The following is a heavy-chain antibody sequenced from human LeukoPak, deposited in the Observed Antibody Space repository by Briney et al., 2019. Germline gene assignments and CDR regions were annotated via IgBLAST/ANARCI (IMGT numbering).Heavy chain of an antibody. Sequence: GSLRLSCSVSGFTFSTYVMHWVRQAPGKGLEYVSAISSNGDNTYYADSVKGRFTISRDNSKNTLYLQMSSLRADDTAVYYCVRGTGYWGQGTLVTVSS. V-gene: IGHV3-64D*06. CDR2: ISSNGDNT. J-gene: IGHJ4*02. CDR3: VRGTGY. CDR1: GFTFSTYV.